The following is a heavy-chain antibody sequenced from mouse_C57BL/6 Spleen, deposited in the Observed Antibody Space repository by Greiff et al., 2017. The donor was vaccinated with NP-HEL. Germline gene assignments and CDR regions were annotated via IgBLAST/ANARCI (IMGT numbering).Heavy chain of an antibody. V-gene: IGHV1-55*01. D-gene: IGHD1-1*01. CDR2: IYPGSGST. J-gene: IGHJ3*01. CDR3: ASSGYDGSSPPLAD. Sequence: QVQLQQPGAELVKPGASVKMSCKASGYTFTSYWITWVKQRPGQGLEWIGDIYPGSGSTNYNEKFTSKATLTVDTSSSTAYMQLSSLTSEYSAVYCCASSGYDGSSPPLADWGQVILVTVSA. CDR1: GYTFTSYW.